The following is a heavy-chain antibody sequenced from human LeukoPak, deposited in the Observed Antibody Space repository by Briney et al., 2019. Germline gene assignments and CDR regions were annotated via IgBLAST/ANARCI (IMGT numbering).Heavy chain of an antibody. Sequence: PSETLSLTCAVSGYSISSGYYWGWIRQPPGQGLGWIGSIYHSGSTHYNPSLKSRVTISVDTSKNQFSLKLSSVTAADTAVYYCARSNHDYGDLFWNWYFDLWGRGTLVTVSS. J-gene: IGHJ2*01. CDR1: GYSISSGYY. CDR3: ARSNHDYGDLFWNWYFDL. CDR2: IYHSGST. D-gene: IGHD4-17*01. V-gene: IGHV4-38-2*01.